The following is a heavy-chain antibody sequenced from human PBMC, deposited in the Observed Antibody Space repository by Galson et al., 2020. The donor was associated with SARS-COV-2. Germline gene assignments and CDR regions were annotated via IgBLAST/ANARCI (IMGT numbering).Heavy chain of an antibody. CDR1: GGSISSGGYS. CDR3: ARVWAYSGYNSGAFDI. CDR2: IYYSVTT. Sequence: SQTLSLTCTVSGGSISSGGYSWSWIRHHPGKGLEWIGEIYYSVTTYYNPSLKSLVNISIDTSKNQFSLKLRFVTAADTAVYYCARVWAYSGYNSGAFDIWGQGTMVTVSS. D-gene: IGHD5-12*01. J-gene: IGHJ3*02. V-gene: IGHV4-31*01.